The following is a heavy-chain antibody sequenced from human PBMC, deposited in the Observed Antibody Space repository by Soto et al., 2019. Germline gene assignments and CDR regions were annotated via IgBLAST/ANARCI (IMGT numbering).Heavy chain of an antibody. CDR2: IYHSGST. Sequence: SETLSLTCSVSGGSISTSSSTYYWGWIRQPPGKGLEWIGYIYHSGSTYYNPSLKSRVTISVDRSKNQFSLKLSSVTAADTAVYYCARVPSPWGQGTLVTVSS. J-gene: IGHJ5*02. CDR3: ARVPSP. CDR1: GGSISTSSSTYY. V-gene: IGHV4-30-2*01.